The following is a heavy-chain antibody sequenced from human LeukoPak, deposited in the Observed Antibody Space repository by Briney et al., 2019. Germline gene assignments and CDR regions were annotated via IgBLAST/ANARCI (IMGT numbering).Heavy chain of an antibody. D-gene: IGHD5-24*01. CDR1: GFTFRSYA. J-gene: IGHJ4*02. CDR2: ISSSSSTI. Sequence: PGGSLRLSCAASGFTFRSYAMHWVRQAPGKGLEWVSYISSSSSTIYYADSVKGRFTISRDNAKNSLYLQVSSLRDEDTAVYYCARASFQRWLQLGGDWGQGTLVTVSS. V-gene: IGHV3-48*02. CDR3: ARASFQRWLQLGGD.